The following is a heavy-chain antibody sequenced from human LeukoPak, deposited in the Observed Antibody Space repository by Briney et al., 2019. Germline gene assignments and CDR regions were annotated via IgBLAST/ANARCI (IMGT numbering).Heavy chain of an antibody. V-gene: IGHV1-18*01. Sequence: GASVKVSCKAAGYTFTSYVISWGPQAPGHGGEGLGWFNAYNGKTNYAQKLQGRVTMTTDTSTSKAYMELRSLRSDDAAVYYCAIDAGYSSRWWSLGGMDVWGQGTTVTVSS. CDR1: GYTFTSYV. CDR2: FNAYNGKT. CDR3: AIDAGYSSRWWSLGGMDV. J-gene: IGHJ6*02. D-gene: IGHD6-19*01.